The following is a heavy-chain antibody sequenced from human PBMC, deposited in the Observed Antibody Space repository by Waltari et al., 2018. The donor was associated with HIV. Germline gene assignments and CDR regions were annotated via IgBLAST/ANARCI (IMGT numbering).Heavy chain of an antibody. CDR3: ATALYSSSSAGSIDY. J-gene: IGHJ4*02. CDR1: GYTFPGYY. Sequence: QVQLVQSGAEVKKPGASVKVSSKASGYTFPGYYMHWVRQAPGQGLEWMGWINPNSGGTNYAQKFQGRVTMTRDTSISTAYMELSRLRSDDTAVYYCATALYSSSSAGSIDYWGQGTLVTVSS. V-gene: IGHV1-2*02. D-gene: IGHD6-6*01. CDR2: INPNSGGT.